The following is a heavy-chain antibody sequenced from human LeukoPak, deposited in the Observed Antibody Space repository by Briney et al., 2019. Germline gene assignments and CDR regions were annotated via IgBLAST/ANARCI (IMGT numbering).Heavy chain of an antibody. J-gene: IGHJ6*04. CDR1: GFSFSNYA. Sequence: GGSLRLSYAASGFSFSNYAMRWVRQAPGKGLEWVAIVSYDGSKKYYADSVKGGFTISRDNSKNTLYLQMNSLRAEDTAVYYCARDPNGMDVWGKGTTVTISS. V-gene: IGHV3-30*04. CDR2: VSYDGSKK. CDR3: ARDPNGMDV.